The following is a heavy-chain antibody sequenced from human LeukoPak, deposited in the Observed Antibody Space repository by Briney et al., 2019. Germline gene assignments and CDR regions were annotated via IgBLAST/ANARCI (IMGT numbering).Heavy chain of an antibody. V-gene: IGHV4-30-4*01. D-gene: IGHD5-12*01. CDR1: GGSISSGDYY. CDR3: AREEWLRGDYFDY. CDR2: IYYSGST. J-gene: IGHJ4*02. Sequence: PSETLSLTCTVSGGSISSGDYYWSWIRQPPGKGLGWIGYIYYSGSTYYNPSLKSRVTISVDTSKNQFSLKLSSVTAADTAVYYCAREEWLRGDYFDYWGQGTLVTVSS.